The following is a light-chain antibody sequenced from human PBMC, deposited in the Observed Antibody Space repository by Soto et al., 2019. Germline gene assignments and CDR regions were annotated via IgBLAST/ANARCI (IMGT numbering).Light chain of an antibody. CDR2: DVS. J-gene: IGKJ1*01. Sequence: IVLTQSPATLPLSPGERATLSCRASQNISSYLIWYQQKPGQAPRLLMYDVSNRATGIPARFSGSGSGTDFTLTISSLEPEDLAVYYCQQRSNWPRTFGQGTKVDIK. CDR3: QQRSNWPRT. V-gene: IGKV3-11*01. CDR1: QNISSY.